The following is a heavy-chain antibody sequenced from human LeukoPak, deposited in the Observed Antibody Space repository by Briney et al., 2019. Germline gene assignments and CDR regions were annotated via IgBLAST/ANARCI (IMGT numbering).Heavy chain of an antibody. CDR1: GGSFSGYY. Sequence: SETLSLTCAVYGGSFSGYYWSWIRQPPGKGLEWIGEINHSGSTNYNPSLKSRVTISVDTSKNQFSLKLSSVTAADTAVYYCARGPIVAAAGETFYFYHLDVWGKGTTVTVSS. V-gene: IGHV4-34*01. CDR2: INHSGST. CDR3: ARGPIVAAAGETFYFYHLDV. D-gene: IGHD6-13*01. J-gene: IGHJ6*03.